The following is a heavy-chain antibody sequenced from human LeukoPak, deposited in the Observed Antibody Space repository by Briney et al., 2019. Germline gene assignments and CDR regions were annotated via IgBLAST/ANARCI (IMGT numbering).Heavy chain of an antibody. CDR1: GGSISSYY. J-gene: IGHJ6*03. D-gene: IGHD3-9*01. CDR2: IYYSGST. CDR3: ARGNYDLLTGYYIAYYYYMDV. V-gene: IGHV4-59*01. Sequence: SETLSLTCTVSGGSISSYYWSWIRQPPGKGLEWIGYIYYSGSTNYNPSLKSRVTISVDTSKNQFSLKLSSVTAADTAVYYCARGNYDLLTGYYIAYYYYMDVWGKGTTVTISS.